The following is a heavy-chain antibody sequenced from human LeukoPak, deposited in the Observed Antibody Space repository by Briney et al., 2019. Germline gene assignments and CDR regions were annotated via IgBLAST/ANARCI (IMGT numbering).Heavy chain of an antibody. V-gene: IGHV3-21*01. CDR1: GFTFSSYS. CDR3: ASHDSSGYYSGL. CDR2: ISSSSSYI. J-gene: IGHJ4*02. Sequence: GGSLRLSCAASGFTFSSYSMNWVRQAPGKGLEWVSSISSSSSYIYYADSVKGRFTISRDNAKNSLYLQMNSLRAEDTAVYYCASHDSSGYYSGLWGQGTLVTVSS. D-gene: IGHD3-22*01.